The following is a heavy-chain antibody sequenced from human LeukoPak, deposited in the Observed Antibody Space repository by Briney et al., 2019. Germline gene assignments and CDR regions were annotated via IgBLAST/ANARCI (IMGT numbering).Heavy chain of an antibody. V-gene: IGHV1-69*04. Sequence: GASVKVSCKASGGTFSSYAINWVRQAPGQGLEWMGRIIPILGIANYAQKFQGRVTITADKSTSTAYMELSSLRSEDTALYYCVRSERAGHNWFDPWGQGTLVTVSS. CDR2: IIPILGIA. CDR1: GGTFSSYA. J-gene: IGHJ5*02. CDR3: VRSERAGHNWFDP. D-gene: IGHD3-10*01.